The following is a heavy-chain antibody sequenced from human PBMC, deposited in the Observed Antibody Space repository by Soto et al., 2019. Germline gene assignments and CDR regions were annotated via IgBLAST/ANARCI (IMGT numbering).Heavy chain of an antibody. D-gene: IGHD3-3*01. V-gene: IGHV3-48*01. CDR1: GFTFSSYS. CDR2: ISSSSSTI. Sequence: EVQLVESGGGLVQPGGSLRLSCAASGFTFSSYSMNWDRQAPGKGLEWVSYISSSSSTIYYADSVKGRFTISRDNAKNSLYLQMNSLRAEDTAVYYCARDLRTHFGVVGDAFDIWGQGTMVTVSS. J-gene: IGHJ3*02. CDR3: ARDLRTHFGVVGDAFDI.